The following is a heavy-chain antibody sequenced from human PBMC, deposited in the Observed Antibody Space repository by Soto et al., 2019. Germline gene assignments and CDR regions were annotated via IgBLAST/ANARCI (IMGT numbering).Heavy chain of an antibody. CDR1: GGSIRSGSYY. CDR3: ARDKPGYVGFRVDY. CDR2: IDSDGSII. Sequence: ETLSLTCSVSGGSIRSGSYYWAWIRQPPGKGLEWVSHIDSDGSIITYEDSVKGRFTISRDNAKNSLYLQMKRLRAEDTVFYYCARDKPGYVGFRVDYWGQGTLVTVSS. J-gene: IGHJ4*02. V-gene: IGHV3-74*01. D-gene: IGHD5-12*01.